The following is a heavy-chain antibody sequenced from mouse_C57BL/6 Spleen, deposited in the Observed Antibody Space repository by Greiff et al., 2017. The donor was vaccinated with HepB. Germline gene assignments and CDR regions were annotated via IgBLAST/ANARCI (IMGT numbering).Heavy chain of an antibody. Sequence: QVQLQQSGAELMRPGASVKLSCKASGYTFTGYGIEWVKQRPGHGLEWIGEILPGSGSTNYNEKFKGKATLTADTSSNTAYMQLSSLTTEDSAIYYCARWGYIYAMDYWGQGTSVTVSS. V-gene: IGHV1-9*01. CDR2: ILPGSGST. CDR1: GYTFTGYG. D-gene: IGHD2-2*01. CDR3: ARWGYIYAMDY. J-gene: IGHJ4*01.